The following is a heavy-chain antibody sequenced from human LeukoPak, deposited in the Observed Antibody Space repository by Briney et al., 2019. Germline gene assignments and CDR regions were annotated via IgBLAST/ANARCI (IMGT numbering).Heavy chain of an antibody. Sequence: PSETLSLTCAVSGYSISSGYYWGWIRQPPGKGLERIGEINHSGSTNYNPSLKSRVTISVDTSKNQFSLKLSSVTAADTAVYYCARGYYGPLDYWGQGTLVTVSS. D-gene: IGHD3-10*01. CDR3: ARGYYGPLDY. CDR1: GYSISSGYY. CDR2: INHSGST. J-gene: IGHJ4*02. V-gene: IGHV4-38-2*01.